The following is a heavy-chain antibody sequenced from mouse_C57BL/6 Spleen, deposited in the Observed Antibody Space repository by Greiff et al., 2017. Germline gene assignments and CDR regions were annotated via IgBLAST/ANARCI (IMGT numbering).Heavy chain of an antibody. CDR1: GFTFSSYT. CDR2: ISGGGGNT. J-gene: IGHJ4*01. Sequence: EVQLVESGGGLLKPGGPLKLSCAASGFTFSSYTLSLVRQTPEKRLEWVATISGGGGNTYYPDSVKGRFTISRDNAKNTLYLQMSSLRSEDTALYYCARHVGGYYGRSAMDYWGQGTSVTVSS. V-gene: IGHV5-9*01. CDR3: ARHVGGYYGRSAMDY. D-gene: IGHD2-3*01.